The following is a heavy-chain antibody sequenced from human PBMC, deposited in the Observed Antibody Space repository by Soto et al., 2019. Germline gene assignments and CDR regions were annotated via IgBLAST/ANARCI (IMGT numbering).Heavy chain of an antibody. CDR3: ARDLLPAAGISLY. CDR2: INGSGGST. D-gene: IGHD6-13*01. CDR1: GFTFSSNA. Sequence: EVQLLESGGGLVQPGGSLRLSCAASGFTFSSNAMSWVRQAPGKGLECVSGINGSGGSTYYADSVKGRVTIYRDNSKNTLYLQMNTLRSEDTAVYYCARDLLPAAGISLYWGRGTLVTVS. J-gene: IGHJ4*02. V-gene: IGHV3-23*01.